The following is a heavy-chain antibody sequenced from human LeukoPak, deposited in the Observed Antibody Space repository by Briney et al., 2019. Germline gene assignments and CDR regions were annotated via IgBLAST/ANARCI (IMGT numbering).Heavy chain of an antibody. CDR2: IYYGGTT. V-gene: IGHV4-39*01. CDR3: ARQRDYYDSSGQSDFDS. J-gene: IGHJ4*02. Sequence: PSETLSLTCSVSGGSIRSSGYFWGWIRQPPGKALEWIGSIYYGGTTYYNPSLKSRVTISVDTSKKQFCLKLSSVAAADTAFYYCARQRDYYDSSGQSDFDSWGQGALVTVSS. CDR1: GGSIRSSGYF. D-gene: IGHD3-22*01.